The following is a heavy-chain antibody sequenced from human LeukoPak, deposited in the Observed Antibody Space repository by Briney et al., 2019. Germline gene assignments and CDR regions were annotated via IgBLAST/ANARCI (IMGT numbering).Heavy chain of an antibody. Sequence: SQTLSLTCAISGDSVSSNSAAWNWIRQPPSRGLEWLGRTYYRSKWYNEYAVSVKSRITINPDTSKNQFSLQLNSVTPEDTAAYYCTRGPDFDYWGQGTLVTVSS. V-gene: IGHV6-1*01. J-gene: IGHJ4*02. CDR2: TYYRSKWYN. CDR3: TRGPDFDY. CDR1: GDSVSSNSAA.